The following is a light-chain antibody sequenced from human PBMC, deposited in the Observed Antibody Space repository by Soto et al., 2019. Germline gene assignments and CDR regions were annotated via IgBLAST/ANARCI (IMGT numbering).Light chain of an antibody. Sequence: QSVLTQPPSASGTPGQRVTISCSGSRSNIGSNTVNWYQQLPGTAPQLLIYSNNQRPSGVPDRFSGSKSGTSASLAISGLQSEDEADYYCASYTRSTTYVFGTGTKVTVL. CDR1: RSNIGSNT. CDR3: ASYTRSTTYV. CDR2: SNN. J-gene: IGLJ1*01. V-gene: IGLV1-44*01.